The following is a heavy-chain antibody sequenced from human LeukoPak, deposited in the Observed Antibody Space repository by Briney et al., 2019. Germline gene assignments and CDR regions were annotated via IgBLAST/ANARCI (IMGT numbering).Heavy chain of an antibody. J-gene: IGHJ4*02. CDR3: AREGGDGYNVGFDY. D-gene: IGHD5-24*01. V-gene: IGHV3-48*03. CDR2: IYSSGSNI. Sequence: PGGSLRLSCAASGFTFSSYEMNWVPQAPGKGLEWVSYIYSSGSNIYYADSVKGRFTISRDNAKNSLYLQMNSLRAEDTAVYYCAREGGDGYNVGFDYWGQGTLVTVSS. CDR1: GFTFSSYE.